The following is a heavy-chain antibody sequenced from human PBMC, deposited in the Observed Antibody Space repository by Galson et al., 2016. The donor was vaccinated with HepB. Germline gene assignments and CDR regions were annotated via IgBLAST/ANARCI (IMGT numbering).Heavy chain of an antibody. D-gene: IGHD3-3*01. J-gene: IGHJ5*02. CDR1: GGSISGYF. CDR3: ARAADRGFLES. CDR2: IYYSGDT. V-gene: IGHV4-59*01. Sequence: SETLSLTCTVSGGSISGYFWSWIRQPPGRGLEWIGYIYYSGDTNYNPSLKSRVTISLDTSKNQFSLKLSSVTAADTAVYYCARAADRGFLESWGQGTLVTVSS.